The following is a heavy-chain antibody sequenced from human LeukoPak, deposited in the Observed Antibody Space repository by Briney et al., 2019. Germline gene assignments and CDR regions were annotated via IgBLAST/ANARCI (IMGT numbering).Heavy chain of an antibody. D-gene: IGHD2-15*01. Sequence: SVKASCTASGYTFTSYYMHWVRQAPGQGLEWMGIINPSGGSTSYAQKFQGRVTMTRDTSTSTVYMELSSLRSEDTAVYYCARVRSGGSCYDYWGQGTLVTVSS. CDR2: INPSGGST. J-gene: IGHJ4*02. CDR1: GYTFTSYY. V-gene: IGHV1-46*01. CDR3: ARVRSGGSCYDY.